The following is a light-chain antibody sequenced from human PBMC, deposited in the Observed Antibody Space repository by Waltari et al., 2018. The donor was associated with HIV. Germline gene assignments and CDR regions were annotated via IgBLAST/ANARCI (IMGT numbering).Light chain of an antibody. CDR2: DTS. V-gene: IGLV7-46*01. CDR1: TGAVTSGHY. J-gene: IGLJ3*02. Sequence: QAVVTQEPSLTVSPGGTVPLTCCSSTGAVTSGHYPYWFQQKPGQAPRTLIYDTSNKHSWTPARFSGSLLGGKAALTLSGAQPEDEAEYYCLLSYSGARLWVFGGGTKLTVL. CDR3: LLSYSGARLWV.